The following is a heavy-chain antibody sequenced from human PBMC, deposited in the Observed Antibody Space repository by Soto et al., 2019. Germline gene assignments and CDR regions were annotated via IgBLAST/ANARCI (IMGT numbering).Heavy chain of an antibody. CDR2: ISAYNGNT. D-gene: IGHD6-19*01. CDR1: GYTFTSYG. Sequence: ASVKVSCKASGYTFTSYGISWVRQAPGQGLEWMGWISAYNGNTNYAQKLQGRVTMTTDTSTSTAYMELRSLRSDDTAVYYCARAERETYSSGWLFDYWGQGTLVTVSS. CDR3: ARAERETYSSGWLFDY. J-gene: IGHJ4*02. V-gene: IGHV1-18*01.